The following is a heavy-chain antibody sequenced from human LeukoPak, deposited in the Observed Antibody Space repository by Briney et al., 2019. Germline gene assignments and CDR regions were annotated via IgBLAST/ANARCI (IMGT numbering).Heavy chain of an antibody. CDR2: ISSSSSYI. V-gene: IGHV3-21*01. D-gene: IGHD3-22*01. J-gene: IGHJ6*02. CDR1: GFTFSSYS. CDR3: ARDRLYYYDSGGMDV. Sequence: PGGSLRLSCAASGFTFSSYSMNWVRQAPGKGLEWVSSISSSSSYIYYADSVKGRFTISRDTAKNSLYLQTNSLRAEDTAVYYCARDRLYYYDSGGMDVWGQGTTVTVSS.